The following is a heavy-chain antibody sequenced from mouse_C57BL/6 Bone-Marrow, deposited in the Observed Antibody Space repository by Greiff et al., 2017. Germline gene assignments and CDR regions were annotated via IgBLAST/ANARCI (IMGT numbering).Heavy chain of an antibody. Sequence: QVQLQQPGAELVKPGASVKLSCKASGYTFTSYWMHWVKQRPGQGLEWIGMIHPKSGSTNYNEKFKSKATLTVDKSSSTAYMQLSSLTSEDSAVYYCARSGYSTYFDYWGQGTTLTVSS. CDR2: IHPKSGST. D-gene: IGHD2-5*01. CDR1: GYTFTSYW. V-gene: IGHV1-64*01. J-gene: IGHJ2*01. CDR3: ARSGYSTYFDY.